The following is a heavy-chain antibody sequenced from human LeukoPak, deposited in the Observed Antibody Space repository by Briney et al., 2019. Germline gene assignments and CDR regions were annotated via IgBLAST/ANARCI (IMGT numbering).Heavy chain of an antibody. V-gene: IGHV1-18*01. D-gene: IGHD3-10*01. Sequence: GASVKVSCKASGYTFTSYGISWGRQAPGQGLEWMGWISAYNGNTNYAQKLRGRVTMTTDTSTSTAYMELRSLRSDDTAVYYCARFSFYGSGSLSARNWFDPWGQGTLVTVSS. CDR2: ISAYNGNT. CDR1: GYTFTSYG. J-gene: IGHJ5*02. CDR3: ARFSFYGSGSLSARNWFDP.